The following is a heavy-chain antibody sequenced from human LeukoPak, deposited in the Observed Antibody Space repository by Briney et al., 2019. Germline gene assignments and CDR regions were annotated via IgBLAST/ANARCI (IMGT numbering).Heavy chain of an antibody. D-gene: IGHD3-3*01. V-gene: IGHV4-59*11. CDR3: ARAHLSHYDFWSGYYLSSLGAIPYYYYYMDV. J-gene: IGHJ6*03. Sequence: SETLSLTCTVSGGSISSHYWSWIRQPPGKGLEWIGYIYYSGSTNYNPSLKSRVTISVDTSKNQFSLKLSSVTAADTAVYYCARAHLSHYDFWSGYYLSSLGAIPYYYYYMDVWGKGTTVTVSS. CDR2: IYYSGST. CDR1: GGSISSHY.